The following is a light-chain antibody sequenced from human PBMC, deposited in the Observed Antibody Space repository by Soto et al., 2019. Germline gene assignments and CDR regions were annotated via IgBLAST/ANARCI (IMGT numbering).Light chain of an antibody. CDR3: QSYDSSLIYV. J-gene: IGLJ1*01. CDR1: SSNIGAGYD. Sequence: QSELTQPPSVSGAPGQRVTISCTGSSSNIGAGYDVHWYQQLPGTAPKLLIYGNSNRPSGVPDRFSGSKSGTSASLAITGLQAEDEADYYCQSYDSSLIYVFGTGTKVTVL. CDR2: GNS. V-gene: IGLV1-40*01.